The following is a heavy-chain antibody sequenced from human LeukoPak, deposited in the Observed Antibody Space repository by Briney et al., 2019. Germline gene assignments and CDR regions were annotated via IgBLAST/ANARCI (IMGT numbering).Heavy chain of an antibody. CDR2: IYTGGGT. CDR3: AKDRAQTPLKY. Sequence: PGGSLRLSCAVSGFSVRTNFMSWVRQAPGKGLEWVSVIYTGGGTDHADSVKGRFTISRDNSKTTLYLQMNSLRAEDTAVYYCAKDRAQTPLKYWGQGTLVTVSS. D-gene: IGHD3-10*01. CDR1: GFSVRTNF. V-gene: IGHV3-53*01. J-gene: IGHJ4*02.